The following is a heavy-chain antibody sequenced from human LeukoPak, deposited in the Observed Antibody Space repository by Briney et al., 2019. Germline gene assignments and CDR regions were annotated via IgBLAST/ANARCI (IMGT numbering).Heavy chain of an antibody. Sequence: PSETLSLTCAVSGGPISSGGYSWSWIRQPPGKGLEWIGYIYYSGSTYYNPSLKSRVTISVDTSKNQFSLKLSSVTAADTAVYYCARAFYDSSGYSTYFDYWGQGTLVTVSS. V-gene: IGHV4-30-4*07. CDR1: GGPISSGGYS. CDR3: ARAFYDSSGYSTYFDY. D-gene: IGHD3-22*01. CDR2: IYYSGST. J-gene: IGHJ4*02.